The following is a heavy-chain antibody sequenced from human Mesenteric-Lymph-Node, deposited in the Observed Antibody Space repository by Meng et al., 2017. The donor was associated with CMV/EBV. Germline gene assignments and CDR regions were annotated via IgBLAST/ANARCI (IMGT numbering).Heavy chain of an antibody. CDR3: ATHYGSGSYWNDY. Sequence: GGSLRLSCKGSRYSFTSYWIGWVRQMPGKGLEWMGIIYPGDSDTRYSPSFQGQVTISADKSISTAYLQWSSLKASDTAMYYCATHYGSGSYWNDYWGQGTLVTVSS. D-gene: IGHD3-10*01. V-gene: IGHV5-51*01. J-gene: IGHJ4*02. CDR1: RYSFTSYW. CDR2: IYPGDSDT.